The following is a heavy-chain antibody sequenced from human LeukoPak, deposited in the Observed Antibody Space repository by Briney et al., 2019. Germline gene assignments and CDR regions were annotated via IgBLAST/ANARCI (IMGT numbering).Heavy chain of an antibody. Sequence: GGSLRLSCAASGLTFSSYGMSWVRQAPGRGLEWVSAISTTGGTTYYADSVRGRFTISRDNSKNTLYLQMNSLRAEDTAIYYCAKNGDRGAYCSGGTCYPYYYYYMDVWGKGTTVTISS. CDR2: ISTTGGTT. J-gene: IGHJ6*03. D-gene: IGHD2-15*01. CDR1: GLTFSSYG. V-gene: IGHV3-23*01. CDR3: AKNGDRGAYCSGGTCYPYYYYYMDV.